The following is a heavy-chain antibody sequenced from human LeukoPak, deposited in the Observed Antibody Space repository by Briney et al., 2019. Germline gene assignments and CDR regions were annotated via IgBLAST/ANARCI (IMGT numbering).Heavy chain of an antibody. CDR1: GGSISTYH. V-gene: IGHV4-4*07. CDR3: ARDLEHCDSTSCHNWFDP. Sequence: PSETLSLTCTVSGGSISTYHWSWIRQPAGKGLEWIGRIYTSGSTSYSHSLKSRVSISVHKSKSQFSLKLSSVTAADTAVYYCARDLEHCDSTSCHNWFDPWGQGTLVTVSS. D-gene: IGHD2-2*01. CDR2: IYTSGST. J-gene: IGHJ5*02.